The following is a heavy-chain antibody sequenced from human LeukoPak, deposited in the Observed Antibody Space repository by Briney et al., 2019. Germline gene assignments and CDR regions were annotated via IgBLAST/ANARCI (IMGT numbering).Heavy chain of an antibody. J-gene: IGHJ4*02. CDR2: IYYSGST. Sequence: SETLSLTCTVSGGSISSSSYYWGWIRQPPGKGLEWIGSIYYSGSTYYNLSLKSRVTISVDTSKNQFSLKLSSVTAADTAVYYCARQGVIWFGEFYYWGQGTLVTVSS. V-gene: IGHV4-39*01. D-gene: IGHD3-10*01. CDR1: GGSISSSSYY. CDR3: ARQGVIWFGEFYY.